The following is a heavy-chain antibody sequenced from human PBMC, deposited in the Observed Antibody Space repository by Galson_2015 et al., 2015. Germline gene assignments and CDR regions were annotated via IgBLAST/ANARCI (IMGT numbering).Heavy chain of an antibody. V-gene: IGHV3-53*01. CDR3: ARSYSSSLYLDS. D-gene: IGHD6-13*01. J-gene: IGHJ4*02. CDR1: GFTVSSDY. Sequence: SLRLSCAASGFTVSSDYMSWVRQAPGKGLEWVSVIYSGGSIFYAGSVKGRFTISRDNSKNTLDLQMNSLRDEDTAVYYCARSYSSSLYLDSWGRGTLVTVSS. CDR2: IYSGGSI.